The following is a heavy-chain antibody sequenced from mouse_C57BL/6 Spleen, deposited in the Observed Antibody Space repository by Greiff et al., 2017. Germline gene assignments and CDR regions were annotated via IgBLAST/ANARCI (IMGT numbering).Heavy chain of an antibody. J-gene: IGHJ2*01. D-gene: IGHD1-2*01. V-gene: IGHV1-4*01. CDR1: GYTFTSYT. CDR2: INPSSGYT. CDR3: ARETTAGDYFDY. Sequence: VQLQQSGAELARPGASVTMSCKASGYTFTSYTMHWVKQRPGQGLEWIGYINPSSGYTKYNQKFKDKATLTADKSSSTAYMQLSSLTSEDSAVYYCARETTAGDYFDYWGQGTTLTVSS.